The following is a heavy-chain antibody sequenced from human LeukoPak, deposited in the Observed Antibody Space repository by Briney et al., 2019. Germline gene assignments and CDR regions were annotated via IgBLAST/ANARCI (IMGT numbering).Heavy chain of an antibody. J-gene: IGHJ4*02. Sequence: PSETLSLTCTVSGGSISRHYWSWIRQAPGQGLEWIGYISYSGSTNYNPSLKSRVTISVNTSKNQFSLKLSSVTAADTAVFYCARHVGPGYSYGFDNWGQGTLVTVSS. D-gene: IGHD5-18*01. CDR2: ISYSGST. CDR1: GGSISRHY. V-gene: IGHV4-59*08. CDR3: ARHVGPGYSYGFDN.